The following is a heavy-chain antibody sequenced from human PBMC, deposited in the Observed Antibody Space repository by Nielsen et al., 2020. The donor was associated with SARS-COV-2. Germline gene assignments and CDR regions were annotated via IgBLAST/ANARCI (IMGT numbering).Heavy chain of an antibody. CDR3: VRIDMATISVDY. D-gene: IGHD5-24*01. J-gene: IGHJ4*02. V-gene: IGHV4-61*01. CDR1: GGSFSTGSHY. Sequence: SETLSLTCTVSGGSFSTGSHYWVWIRQPPGKGLVWIGYIFYRGNTNYNPSLKSRVTISVDTSKNQFSLKVNSVTAADTAVYYCVRIDMATISVDYWGQGTLVTVSS. CDR2: IFYRGNT.